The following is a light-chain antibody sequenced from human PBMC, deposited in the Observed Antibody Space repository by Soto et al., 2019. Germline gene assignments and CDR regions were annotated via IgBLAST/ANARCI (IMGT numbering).Light chain of an antibody. CDR1: QSVLFNSNKKNF. CDR2: WAS. J-gene: IGKJ5*01. CDR3: QQYFNSPVT. V-gene: IGKV4-1*01. Sequence: DIVMTQSPDSLAMSLGERATINCRSSQSVLFNSNKKNFLAWYQQKPGQPPKLLIYWASTRQSGVPDRFSGGGSGTDFTLTIGRLQAEDVAVYYCQQYFNSPVTFGQGTRLEIK.